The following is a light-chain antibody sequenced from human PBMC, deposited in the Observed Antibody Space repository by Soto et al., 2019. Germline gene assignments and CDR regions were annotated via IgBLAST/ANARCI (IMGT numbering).Light chain of an antibody. CDR1: SSDVGGYQY. CDR3: CSYAGTNGLI. CDR2: DVA. Sequence: QSALTQPRSVSGSPGQSVTISCTGTSSDVGGYQYVSWYQHHPGKAPKLMIYDVAKRPSGVPDRFSASKSGNAASLTISGLQAEDEAEYYCCSYAGTNGLIFGGGTQLTVL. V-gene: IGLV2-11*01. J-gene: IGLJ2*01.